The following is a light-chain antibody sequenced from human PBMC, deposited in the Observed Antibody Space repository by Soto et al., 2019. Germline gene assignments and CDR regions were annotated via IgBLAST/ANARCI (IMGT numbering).Light chain of an antibody. CDR3: QQRSNWLRT. V-gene: IGKV3-11*01. J-gene: IGKJ4*01. CDR1: QSVSSY. Sequence: EIVLTQSPATLSLSPGERATLSCRASQSVSSYLAWYQQKPGQAPRLLIYDASNRATGIPARFSGSGSGTDFSITISSLEPEDFAVYYCQQRSNWLRTFGGGTKVEIK. CDR2: DAS.